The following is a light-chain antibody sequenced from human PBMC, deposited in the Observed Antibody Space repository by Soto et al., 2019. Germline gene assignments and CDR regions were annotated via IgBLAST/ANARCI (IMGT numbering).Light chain of an antibody. J-gene: IGLJ1*01. V-gene: IGLV2-14*01. CDR3: YSYTTSGTYV. CDR2: DVS. CDR1: SSDVGGYKY. Sequence: QSALTQPASVSGSPGQSIAISCTGTSSDVGGYKYVSWYQQHPAKVPKLMIYDVSNRPSRVSDRFSGSKSGNTASLTISGLQAEDEADYYCYSYTTSGTYVFGTGTKVTVL.